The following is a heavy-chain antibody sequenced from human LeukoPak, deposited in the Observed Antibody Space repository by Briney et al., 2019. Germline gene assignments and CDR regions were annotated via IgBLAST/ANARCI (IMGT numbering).Heavy chain of an antibody. CDR1: GGSISSGDYY. CDR2: IYYSGST. Sequence: SETLSLTCAVSGGSISSGDYYWSWIRQPPGKGLEWIGYIYYSGSTHYNPSLKSRVTISVDTSKNQFSLKLSSVTAADTAVYYCARELAAGPYYFDYWGQGTLVTVSS. CDR3: ARELAAGPYYFDY. J-gene: IGHJ4*02. D-gene: IGHD6-13*01. V-gene: IGHV4-30-4*08.